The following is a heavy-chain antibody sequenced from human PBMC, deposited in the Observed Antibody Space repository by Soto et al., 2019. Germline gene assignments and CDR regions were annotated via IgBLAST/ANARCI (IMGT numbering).Heavy chain of an antibody. D-gene: IGHD6-13*01. CDR3: ARERAAAGTHYFDY. J-gene: IGHJ4*02. CDR1: VGSISSGGYS. Sequence: TLSLSGAVSVGSISSGGYSWSWILQPPGKGLEWIGYIYHSGSTYYNPSLKSRVTISVDRSKNQFSLKLSSVTAADTAVYYCARERAAAGTHYFDYWGQGTLVSVSS. CDR2: IYHSGST. V-gene: IGHV4-30-2*01.